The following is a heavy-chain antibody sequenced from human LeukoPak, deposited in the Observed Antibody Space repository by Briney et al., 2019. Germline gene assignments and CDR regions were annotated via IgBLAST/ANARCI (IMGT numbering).Heavy chain of an antibody. CDR1: GFTFSSYW. V-gene: IGHV3-7*01. CDR2: IKQDGSEK. CDR3: ARDGDITKGNYFDY. D-gene: IGHD3-10*01. J-gene: IGHJ4*02. Sequence: PGGSLRLSCAASGFTFSSYWMSWVRQAPGKGLEWVANIKQDGSEKYYVDSVKGRFTISRDNAKNSLYLQMNSLRAEDTAVYYCARDGDITKGNYFDYWGQGTLVTVSS.